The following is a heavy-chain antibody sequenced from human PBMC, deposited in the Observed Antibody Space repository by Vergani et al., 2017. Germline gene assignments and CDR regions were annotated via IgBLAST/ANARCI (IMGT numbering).Heavy chain of an antibody. CDR3: GRGSDNYN. CDR1: GFTFSSHA. D-gene: IGHD5-24*01. Sequence: EVQLLQSEGAVVQPGGSLRLSCVASGFTFSSHAMSWVRQGHGRGLEWVSSIKNTGDSTHYADSVKGRFTISRDNSKNTLYLQMNSLRVADTAVYYCGRGSDNYNWGQGTLVTVSS. J-gene: IGHJ4*02. CDR2: IKNTGDST. V-gene: IGHV3-23*01.